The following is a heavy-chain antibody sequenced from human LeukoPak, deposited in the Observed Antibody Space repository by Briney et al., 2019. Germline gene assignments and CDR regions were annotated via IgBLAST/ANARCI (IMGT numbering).Heavy chain of an antibody. CDR2: ISSSGTTI. V-gene: IGHV3-48*03. CDR3: AREGYYDSSGYNKKAFDY. J-gene: IGHJ4*02. CDR1: GFTFSSYE. Sequence: GGSLRLSCAASGFTFSSYEMNWVRQAPGKGLEWISYISSSGTTIYYADSVKGRFTISRDNAKNTLYLQMNSLRAEDTAVYYCAREGYYDSSGYNKKAFDYWGQGTLVTVSS. D-gene: IGHD3-22*01.